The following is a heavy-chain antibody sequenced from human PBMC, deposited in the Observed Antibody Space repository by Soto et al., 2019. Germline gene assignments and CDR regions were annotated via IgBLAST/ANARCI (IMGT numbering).Heavy chain of an antibody. J-gene: IGHJ4*02. Sequence: GSLRLSCAASGFTFSNYAMHWVRQAPGKGLEWVALTSYDGNNEYYTDSVKGRFTISRDNSKNTLFLQMNSPRPEDTAVYYCAKDEGVFNWATSYFDYWGQGALVTVSS. CDR2: TSYDGNNE. CDR1: GFTFSNYA. D-gene: IGHD1-1*01. CDR3: AKDEGVFNWATSYFDY. V-gene: IGHV3-30*18.